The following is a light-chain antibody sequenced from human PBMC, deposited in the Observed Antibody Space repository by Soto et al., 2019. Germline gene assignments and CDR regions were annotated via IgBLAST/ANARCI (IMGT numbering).Light chain of an antibody. J-gene: IGKJ5*01. Sequence: EIMLTQSPGTLSLSPGERATLSCRASQSLSGGYLAWFQQKPGQTPRLLIYSASNRATDIPDRFSGSGSGTDFTITISILQHEDFVVYYYQQNGSSPITFRQGTRLEIK. CDR2: SAS. CDR1: QSLSGGY. V-gene: IGKV3-20*01. CDR3: QQNGSSPIT.